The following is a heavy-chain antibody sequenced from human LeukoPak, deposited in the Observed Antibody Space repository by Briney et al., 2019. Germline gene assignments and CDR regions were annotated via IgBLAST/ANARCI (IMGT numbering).Heavy chain of an antibody. CDR1: GFTFSSYA. Sequence: GGSLRLSCAASGFTFSSYAMSWVRQAPGKGLEWVSAISGSGGSTYYADSVKGRFTISRDNSKNTLYLQMNSLRAEDTAVYYCAKAARVFLRSWSPFDYWGQGTLVTVSS. CDR3: AKAARVFLRSWSPFDY. D-gene: IGHD6-13*01. V-gene: IGHV3-23*01. J-gene: IGHJ4*02. CDR2: ISGSGGST.